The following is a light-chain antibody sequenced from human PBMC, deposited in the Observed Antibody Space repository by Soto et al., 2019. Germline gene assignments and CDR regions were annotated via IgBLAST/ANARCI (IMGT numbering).Light chain of an antibody. CDR1: QSVFYSSNNKNY. J-gene: IGKJ3*01. CDR3: QQYYSTPFT. Sequence: DIVMTQSPDSLAVSLGERATINCKSSQSVFYSSNNKNYLAWYQQKPGQPPKLLIYWASTRESGVPDRFTGSGSGTDFTRTINSLQAEEVAVYYCQQYYSTPFTFGPGTKVDVK. CDR2: WAS. V-gene: IGKV4-1*01.